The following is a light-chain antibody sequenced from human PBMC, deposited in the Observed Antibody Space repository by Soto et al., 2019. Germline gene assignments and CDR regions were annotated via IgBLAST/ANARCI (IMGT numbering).Light chain of an antibody. CDR2: DAS. CDR3: QQRGTAIT. Sequence: IVLTQSPATLSLWPGETAVLSCRASQTVNTYLSWYQQRPGQAPRLLIYDASKRVPGIPARFSGSGSGTAFTRTISSLEHKDFAVYYCQQRGTAITFAKGTRRDIE. J-gene: IGKJ5*01. V-gene: IGKV3-11*01. CDR1: QTVNTY.